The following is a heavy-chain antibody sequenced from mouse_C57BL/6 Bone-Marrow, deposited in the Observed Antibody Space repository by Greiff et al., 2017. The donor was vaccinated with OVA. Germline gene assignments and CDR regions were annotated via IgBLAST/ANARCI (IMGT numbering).Heavy chain of an antibody. CDR1: GFTFSDYY. CDR3: ARLSDGYYGYFDV. D-gene: IGHD2-3*01. V-gene: IGHV5-12*01. CDR2: ISNGGGST. Sequence: EVKVVESGGGLVQPGGSLKLSCAASGFTFSDYYMYWVRQTPEKRLEWVAYISNGGGSTYYPDTVKGRFTISRDNAKNTLYLQMSRLKSEDTAMYYCARLSDGYYGYFDVWGTGTTVTVSS. J-gene: IGHJ1*03.